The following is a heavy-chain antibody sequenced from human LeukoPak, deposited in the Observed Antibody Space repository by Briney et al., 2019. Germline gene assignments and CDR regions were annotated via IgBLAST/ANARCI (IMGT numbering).Heavy chain of an antibody. D-gene: IGHD3-10*01. V-gene: IGHV3-23*01. Sequence: GGSLRLSCAASGFTFSSYAMSWVRQAPGKGLEWVSAISGSGGSTYYADSVKGRFTISRDNSKNTLYLQMNSLRAEDTAVYHCAKDELLWFGELAGIPYWGQGTLVTVSS. J-gene: IGHJ4*02. CDR1: GFTFSSYA. CDR3: AKDELLWFGELAGIPY. CDR2: ISGSGGST.